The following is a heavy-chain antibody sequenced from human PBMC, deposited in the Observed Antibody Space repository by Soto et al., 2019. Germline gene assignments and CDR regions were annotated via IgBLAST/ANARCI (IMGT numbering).Heavy chain of an antibody. CDR2: IYYSGST. V-gene: IGHV4-59*01. Sequence: SETLSLTCTVSGGSISSYYWSWIRQPPGKGLEWIGYIYYSGSTNYNPSLKSRVTISVDTSKNQFSLKLSSVTAADTAVYYCARGGGIAADNPVLYYGMDVWGQGTTVTVSS. CDR3: ARGGGIAADNPVLYYGMDV. CDR1: GGSISSYY. D-gene: IGHD6-13*01. J-gene: IGHJ6*02.